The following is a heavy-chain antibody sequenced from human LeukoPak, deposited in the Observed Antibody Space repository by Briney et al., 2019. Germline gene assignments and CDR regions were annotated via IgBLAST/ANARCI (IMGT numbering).Heavy chain of an antibody. V-gene: IGHV3-48*01. CDR1: GFTFSSYS. J-gene: IGHJ4*02. D-gene: IGHD3-22*01. CDR2: ISSSSSTI. Sequence: GGSLRLSCAASGFTFSSYSMNWVRQAPGKGLEWVSYISSSSSTIYYADSVKGRFTISRDNAKNSLYLQMNSLRAEDTAMYYCARALTYYYDSSGLDYWGQGTLVTVSS. CDR3: ARALTYYYDSSGLDY.